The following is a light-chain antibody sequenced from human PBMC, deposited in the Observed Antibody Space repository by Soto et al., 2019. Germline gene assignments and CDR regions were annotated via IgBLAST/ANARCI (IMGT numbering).Light chain of an antibody. CDR1: SSDVGGYNY. Sequence: QSALTQPASVSGSPGQSITISCTGTSSDVGGYNYVSWYQQQSGKAPKLMIHEVSNRPSGVSNRFSGSKSGNTASLTISGLQAEDEAEYYCSSYTSSRAYVLGIGTKVTVL. V-gene: IGLV2-14*01. CDR3: SSYTSSRAYV. J-gene: IGLJ1*01. CDR2: EVS.